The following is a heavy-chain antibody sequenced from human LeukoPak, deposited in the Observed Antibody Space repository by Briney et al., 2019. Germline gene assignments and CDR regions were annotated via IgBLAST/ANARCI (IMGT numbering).Heavy chain of an antibody. CDR1: GFTFSDYY. V-gene: IGHV3-20*04. Sequence: PGGSLRLSCAASGFTFSDYYMSWIRQAPGKGLEWVSGINWNGGSTGYADSVKGRFTISRDNAKNSLYLQMNSLRAEDTALYYYARALDYYDSSAMRYWGQGTLVTVSS. D-gene: IGHD3-22*01. J-gene: IGHJ4*02. CDR3: ARALDYYDSSAMRY. CDR2: INWNGGST.